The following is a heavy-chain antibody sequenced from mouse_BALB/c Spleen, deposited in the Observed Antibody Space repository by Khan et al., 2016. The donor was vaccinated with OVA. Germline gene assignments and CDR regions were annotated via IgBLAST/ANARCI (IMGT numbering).Heavy chain of an antibody. CDR1: GYSITSDYA. D-gene: IGHD2-3*01. Sequence: EVQLQESGPGLVNPSQSLSLTCTVTGYSITSDYAWNWIRQFPGNKLEWMGYINYSGSTNYNPALKSRISITRDTSKNQFFLQLNSVTTEDTATYYCARDGSRYNYAMDYWGQGTSGTVSS. CDR3: ARDGSRYNYAMDY. J-gene: IGHJ4*01. V-gene: IGHV3-2*02. CDR2: INYSGST.